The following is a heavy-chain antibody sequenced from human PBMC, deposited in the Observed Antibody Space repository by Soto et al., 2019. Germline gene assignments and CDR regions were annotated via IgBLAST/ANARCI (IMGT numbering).Heavy chain of an antibody. J-gene: IGHJ5*02. CDR3: ASCAA. V-gene: IGHV3-33*01. Sequence: PWVWLRLSGSAGGRICRGYGMHWVRQAPGKGLEWVSVIWNDGSRTYDSDPGKGRCTISRDNSKNTLFLQKNSLRDEDTAVYYCASCAAWGRGSLVTASS. CDR2: IWNDGSRT. CDR1: GRICRGYG.